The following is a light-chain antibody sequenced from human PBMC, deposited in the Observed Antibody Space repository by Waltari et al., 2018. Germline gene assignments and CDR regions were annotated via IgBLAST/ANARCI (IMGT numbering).Light chain of an antibody. Sequence: DIQMTQSPSALSASVGDRVTISCRTSQTIYNNLAWYQHKPGKAPKLLIYAASTLQSGIPSRFSGSGSGTTFTLTISSLQREDSATYYWQHYFDVPLTFGGGTRVEI. J-gene: IGKJ4*01. CDR1: QTIYNN. V-gene: IGKV1-27*01. CDR2: AAS. CDR3: QHYFDVPLT.